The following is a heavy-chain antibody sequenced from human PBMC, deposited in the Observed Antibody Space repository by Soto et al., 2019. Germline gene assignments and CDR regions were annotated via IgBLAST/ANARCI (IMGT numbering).Heavy chain of an antibody. D-gene: IGHD2-21*02. J-gene: IGHJ1*01. CDR1: CGSFSGYY. CDR3: ARGQPIVVVTAITEYFQH. Sequence: PSETLSLTCAVYCGSFSGYYWSWIRQPPGKGLEWIGEINHSGSTNYNPSLKGRVTISVDTSKNQFSLKLSSVTAADTAVYYCARGQPIVVVTAITEYFQHWGQGTLVTVSS. CDR2: INHSGST. V-gene: IGHV4-34*01.